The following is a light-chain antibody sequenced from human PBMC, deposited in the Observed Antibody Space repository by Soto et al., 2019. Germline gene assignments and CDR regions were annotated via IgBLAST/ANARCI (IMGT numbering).Light chain of an antibody. CDR3: QQYYSTRT. J-gene: IGKJ1*01. Sequence: IVMTQSPDSLDVSLGERATINCKSSQSVLYSSNNKTYLAWYQQKPGQPPKLLIYWASTRESGVPDRFSGSGXGTDXTXXXSXXXXXXXXVYXCQQYYSTRTCFQGTKVEIK. V-gene: IGKV4-1*01. CDR2: WAS. CDR1: QSVLYSSNNKTY.